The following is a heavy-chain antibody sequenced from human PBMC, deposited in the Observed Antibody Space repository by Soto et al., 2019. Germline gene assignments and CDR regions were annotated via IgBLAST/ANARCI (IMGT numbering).Heavy chain of an antibody. J-gene: IGHJ4*02. Sequence: EVQLVESGGGLVQPGGSLRLSCAASGFTFSSYWMHWVRQAPGKGLVWVSRINSDGSSTSYADSVKGRFTISRDNAKNTLYLQMNSLRAEDTAVYYCARVYWRGGSCYPLDYWGQGTLVTVSS. D-gene: IGHD2-15*01. CDR2: INSDGSST. CDR3: ARVYWRGGSCYPLDY. CDR1: GFTFSSYW. V-gene: IGHV3-74*01.